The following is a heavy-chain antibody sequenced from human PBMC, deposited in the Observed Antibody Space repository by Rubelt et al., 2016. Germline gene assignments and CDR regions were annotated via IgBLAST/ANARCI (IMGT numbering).Heavy chain of an antibody. V-gene: IGHV5-10-1*03. CDR1: GYNFTTYW. CDR3: GRGNSWYPL. CDR2: IDPSDSYI. J-gene: IGHJ4*02. Sequence: EVQLVQSGAEVKKPGESLRISCKGSGYNFTTYWISWVRQTPGKGLEWMGRIDPSDSYINYSPPFQGHVTSSADKSISTAYLQWSSLKASDTAMYYCGRGNSWYPLWGQGTLVTVSS. D-gene: IGHD6-13*01.